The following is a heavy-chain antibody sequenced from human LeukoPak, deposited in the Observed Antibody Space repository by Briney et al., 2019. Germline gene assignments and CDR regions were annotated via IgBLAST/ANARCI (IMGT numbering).Heavy chain of an antibody. CDR3: ARFQDDSSGYSLRDAFDI. V-gene: IGHV1-18*01. CDR1: GYTLTSYG. Sequence: ASVKVSCKASGYTLTSYGISWVRQAPGQGLEWMGWISAYNGNTNYAQKLQGRVTMTTDTSTSTAYMELRSLRSDDTAVYYCARFQDDSSGYSLRDAFDIWGQGTMVTVSS. J-gene: IGHJ3*02. D-gene: IGHD3-22*01. CDR2: ISAYNGNT.